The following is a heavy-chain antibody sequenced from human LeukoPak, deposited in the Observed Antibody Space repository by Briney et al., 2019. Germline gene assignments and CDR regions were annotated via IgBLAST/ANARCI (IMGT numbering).Heavy chain of an antibody. J-gene: IGHJ4*02. Sequence: GGSLRLSCAASGFTVSSNYMGWVRQAPGKGLEWVSVIYSGGSTYYADSVKGRFTISRDNSKNTLYLQMNSLRAEDTAVYYCASYSMTKYYFDYWGQGTLVTVSS. D-gene: IGHD2-15*01. CDR3: ASYSMTKYYFDY. CDR2: IYSGGST. CDR1: GFTVSSNY. V-gene: IGHV3-53*01.